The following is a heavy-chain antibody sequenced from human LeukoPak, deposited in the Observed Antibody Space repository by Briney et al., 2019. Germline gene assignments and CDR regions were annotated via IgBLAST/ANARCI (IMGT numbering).Heavy chain of an antibody. J-gene: IGHJ6*02. Sequence: PSQTLSLTCTVSGGSNSSGDYYWSWIRQPPGKGLEWIGYIYYSGSTYYNPSLKSRVTISLDTSKNQFSLKLSSVTAADTAVCYCAREWWYYDSSGYYYYYGMDVWGQGTTVTVSS. CDR2: IYYSGST. CDR1: GGSNSSGDYY. D-gene: IGHD3-22*01. CDR3: AREWWYYDSSGYYYYYGMDV. V-gene: IGHV4-30-4*01.